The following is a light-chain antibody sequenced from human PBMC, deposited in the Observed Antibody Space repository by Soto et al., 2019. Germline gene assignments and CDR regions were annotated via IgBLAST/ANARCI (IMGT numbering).Light chain of an antibody. V-gene: IGLV2-14*01. CDR2: EVN. CDR3: SSYTSNAYV. CDR1: SSDVGAYNY. J-gene: IGLJ1*01. Sequence: QSALTQPASVSGSPGQSITISCTGTSSDVGAYNYVSWYQQHPGEAPKAMIYEVNNRPSGVSNRFSGSKSGNTASLTISGLQAEDEADYFCSSYTSNAYVLGTGTKVTVL.